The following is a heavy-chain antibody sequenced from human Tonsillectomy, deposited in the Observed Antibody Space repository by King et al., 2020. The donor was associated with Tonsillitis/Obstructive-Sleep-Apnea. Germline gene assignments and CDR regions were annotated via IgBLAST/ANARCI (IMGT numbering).Heavy chain of an antibody. J-gene: IGHJ4*02. CDR2: ISSNGGST. CDR1: GFIFSSYA. Sequence: VQLVESGGGLVQPGGSLRLSCSASGFIFSSYAMHWVRQAPGKGLEYVSGISSNGGSTYYADSVKGRFTISRDNSKNTLYLQMSSLRAEDTAVYYCSEADYWGQGTLVTVSS. CDR3: SEADY. V-gene: IGHV3-64D*06.